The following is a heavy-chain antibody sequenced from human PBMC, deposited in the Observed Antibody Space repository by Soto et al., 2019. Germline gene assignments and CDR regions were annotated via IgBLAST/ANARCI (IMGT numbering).Heavy chain of an antibody. CDR3: ARDFVAVAGTDDAFDI. CDR1: GFTFSSYA. D-gene: IGHD6-19*01. J-gene: IGHJ3*02. Sequence: ESGGGVVQPGRSLRLSCAASGFTFSSYAMHWVRQAPGKGLEWVAVISYDGSNKYYADSVKGRFTISRDNSKNTLYLQMNSLRAEDTAVYYCARDFVAVAGTDDAFDIWGQGTMVTVSS. CDR2: ISYDGSNK. V-gene: IGHV3-30-3*01.